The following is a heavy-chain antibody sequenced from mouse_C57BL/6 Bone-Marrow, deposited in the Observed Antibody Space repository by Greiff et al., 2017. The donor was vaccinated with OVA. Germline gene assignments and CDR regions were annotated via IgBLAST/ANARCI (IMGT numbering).Heavy chain of an antibody. J-gene: IGHJ3*01. D-gene: IGHD2-3*01. CDR3: ADGYHVRFAY. CDR1: GYTFTSYG. V-gene: IGHV1-81*01. CDR2: IYPRSGNN. Sequence: VQLQQSGAELARPGASVKLSCKASGYTFTSYGISWVKQRTGQGLEWIGEIYPRSGNNYYNEKFKGKATLTADKSSSTAYMELRSLTSEDSAVYFCADGYHVRFAYWGQGNLVTVSA.